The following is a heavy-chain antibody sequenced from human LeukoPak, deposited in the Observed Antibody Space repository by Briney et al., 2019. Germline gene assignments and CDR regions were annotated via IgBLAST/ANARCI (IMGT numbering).Heavy chain of an antibody. CDR1: GYTFTSYG. V-gene: IGHV1-18*01. J-gene: IGHJ4*02. CDR3: ARDAETYYYDSSGYSY. CDR2: ISAYNGNT. D-gene: IGHD3-22*01. Sequence: GASVKVSCKASGYTFTSYGISWVRQAPGQGLEWMGWISAYNGNTNYAQKLQGRVTMTTDTSTSTAYMELRSLRSDDTAVYYCARDAETYYYDSSGYSYWGQGTLVTVSS.